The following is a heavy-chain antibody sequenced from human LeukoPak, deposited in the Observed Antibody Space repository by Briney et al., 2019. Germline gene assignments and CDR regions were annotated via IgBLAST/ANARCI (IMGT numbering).Heavy chain of an antibody. Sequence: SETLSLTCAVYGGSFSGYYWSWIRQPPGKGLEWIGEINHSGSTNYNPSLKSRVTISVDTSKNQFSLKLSSVTAADTAVYYCARGEVYSSSYFDYWGQGTLVTVSS. CDR1: GGSFSGYY. V-gene: IGHV4-34*01. CDR2: INHSGST. D-gene: IGHD6-6*01. CDR3: ARGEVYSSSYFDY. J-gene: IGHJ4*02.